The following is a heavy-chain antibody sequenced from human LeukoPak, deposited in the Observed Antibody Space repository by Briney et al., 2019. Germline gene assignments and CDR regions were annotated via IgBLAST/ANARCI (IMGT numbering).Heavy chain of an antibody. CDR1: GGSISSGGYY. Sequence: PSQTLSLTCTVSGGSISSGGYYWSWIRQPPGKGLEWIGYIYYSGSTYYNPSLKSRVTISVDRSKNQFSLKLSSVTAADTAVYYCARRAIVVVPAADNETDYWGQGTLVTVSS. CDR3: ARRAIVVVPAADNETDY. J-gene: IGHJ4*02. CDR2: IYYSGST. V-gene: IGHV4-30-2*01. D-gene: IGHD2-2*01.